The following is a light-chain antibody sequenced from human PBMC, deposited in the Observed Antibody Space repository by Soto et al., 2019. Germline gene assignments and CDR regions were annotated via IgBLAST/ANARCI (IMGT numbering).Light chain of an antibody. CDR1: QTISSW. J-gene: IGKJ1*01. V-gene: IGKV1-5*03. CDR3: QQYNSYSWT. CDR2: KAS. Sequence: DIRMTQSPSTLSGSVGDRVTITCRASQTISSWLAWYQQKPGKAPKLLIYKASTLKSGVPSRFSGSGSGTEFTLTISSLQPDDFATYYCQQYNSYSWTLGQGTKVDIK.